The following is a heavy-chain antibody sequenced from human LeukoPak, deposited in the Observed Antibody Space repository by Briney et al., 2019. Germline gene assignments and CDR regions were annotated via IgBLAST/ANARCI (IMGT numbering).Heavy chain of an antibody. CDR2: ISGSGGST. Sequence: GGSLRLSCAASGFTFSSYGMSWVRQAPGKGLEWVSAISGSGGSTYYADSVKGRFTISRDNSKNTLYLQMNSLRAEDTAVYYCARGMGIYGSGSYLLVYWGQGTLVTVSS. D-gene: IGHD3-10*01. J-gene: IGHJ4*02. CDR3: ARGMGIYGSGSYLLVY. V-gene: IGHV3-23*01. CDR1: GFTFSSYG.